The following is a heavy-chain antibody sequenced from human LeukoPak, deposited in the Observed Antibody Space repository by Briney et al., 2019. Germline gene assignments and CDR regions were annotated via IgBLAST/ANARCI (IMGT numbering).Heavy chain of an antibody. CDR2: IYYSGST. D-gene: IGHD7-27*01. V-gene: IGHV4-59*01. CDR3: ATAGEGPYYFDY. CDR1: GGSISSYY. Sequence: SETLSLTCTVSGGSISSYYWSWIRQPPGKGLEWIGYIYYSGSTNYNPSLKSRVTIPVDTSTNQFSLKLSSVTAADTAVYYCATAGEGPYYFDYWGQGTLVTVSS. J-gene: IGHJ4*02.